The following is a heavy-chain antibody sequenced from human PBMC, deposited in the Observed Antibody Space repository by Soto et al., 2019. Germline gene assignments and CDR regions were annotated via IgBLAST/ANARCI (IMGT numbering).Heavy chain of an antibody. D-gene: IGHD1-20*01. Sequence: SETLSLTCTVSGGSISSYYGSWIRQPPGKGLEWIGYIYYSGSTNYNPSLKSRVTISVDTSKNQFSLKLSSVTAADTAVYYCARPTYNSGSPFDYWGQGTLVTVSS. CDR1: GGSISSYY. CDR2: IYYSGST. J-gene: IGHJ4*02. V-gene: IGHV4-59*01. CDR3: ARPTYNSGSPFDY.